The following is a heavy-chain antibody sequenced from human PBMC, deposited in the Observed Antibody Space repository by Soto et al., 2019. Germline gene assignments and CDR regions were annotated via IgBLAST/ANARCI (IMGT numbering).Heavy chain of an antibody. V-gene: IGHV1-18*01. CDR1: GYTFTSYG. D-gene: IGHD3-3*01. CDR2: ISAYNGNT. Sequence: GASVKVSFKASGYTFTSYGISWLRESAGQGLEWMGWISAYNGNTNYAQKLQGRVTMTTDTSTSTAYMELRSLRSDDTAVYYCARRTIFGVIWWFDPWGQGTLVTVSS. CDR3: ARRTIFGVIWWFDP. J-gene: IGHJ5*02.